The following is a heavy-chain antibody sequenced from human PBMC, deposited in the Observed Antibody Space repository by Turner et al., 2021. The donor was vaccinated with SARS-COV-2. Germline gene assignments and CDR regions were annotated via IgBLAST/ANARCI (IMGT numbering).Heavy chain of an antibody. Sequence: EVQLVESGGGLVQPGRSLRLSCTASGFTLNDHAMHWVRQAPGKGLEWVSGIYWNGDVDYADSGKGRFTTSRDNAKNTLYLQMNSLRPEDTAFYYCTKDISPGGADYWGQGTLVTVSS. CDR3: TKDISPGGADY. D-gene: IGHD3-10*01. V-gene: IGHV3-9*01. J-gene: IGHJ4*02. CDR2: IYWNGDV. CDR1: GFTLNDHA.